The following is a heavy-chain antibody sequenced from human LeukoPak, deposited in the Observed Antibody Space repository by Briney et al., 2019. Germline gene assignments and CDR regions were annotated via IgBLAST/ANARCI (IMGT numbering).Heavy chain of an antibody. D-gene: IGHD5-18*01. V-gene: IGHV4-34*01. CDR1: GGSFSGYY. J-gene: IGHJ5*02. CDR3: ARVVRYSREFDP. CDR2: INHSGST. Sequence: PSETLSLTCAVYGGSFSGYYWSWIRQPPGKGLEWIGEINHSGSTNYNPSLKSRVTISVDTSKNQFSLKLSSVTAADTAVYYCARVVRYSREFDPWGQGTLVTVSS.